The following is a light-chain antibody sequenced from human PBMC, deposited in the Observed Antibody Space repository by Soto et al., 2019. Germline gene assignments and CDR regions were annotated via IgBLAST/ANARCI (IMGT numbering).Light chain of an antibody. J-gene: IGLJ1*01. CDR1: SSNIGSNS. Sequence: QSVLTQPPSASGTPGQRVTISCSGSSSNIGSNSVYWYQQLPGTAPKLLIYRNDQRPSGVPDRFSGSKSGTSASLAISGLRSEYEADYYCAAWDDSLSGYVFGTGTKVTVL. V-gene: IGLV1-47*01. CDR2: RND. CDR3: AAWDDSLSGYV.